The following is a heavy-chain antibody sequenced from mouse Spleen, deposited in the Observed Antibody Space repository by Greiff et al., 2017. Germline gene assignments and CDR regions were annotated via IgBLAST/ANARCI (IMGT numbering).Heavy chain of an antibody. CDR1: GYSITSGYD. V-gene: IGHV3-1*01. Sequence: EVQVVESGPGMVKPSQSLSLTCTVTGYSITSGYDWHWIRHFPGNKLEWMGYISYSGSTNYNPSLKSRISITHDTSKNHFFLKLNSVTTEDTATYYCAREGGLLPYAMDYWGQGTSVTVSS. J-gene: IGHJ4*01. CDR3: AREGGLLPYAMDY. D-gene: IGHD2-3*01. CDR2: ISYSGST.